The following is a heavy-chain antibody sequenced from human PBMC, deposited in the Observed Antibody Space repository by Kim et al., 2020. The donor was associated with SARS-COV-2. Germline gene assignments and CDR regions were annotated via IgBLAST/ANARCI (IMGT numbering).Heavy chain of an antibody. J-gene: IGHJ6*02. D-gene: IGHD3-10*01. CDR3: AKDLGRSGNYGMDV. CDR2: ISGSGGST. CDR1: GFTFSSYA. V-gene: IGHV3-23*01. Sequence: GGSLRLSCAASGFTFSSYAMSWVRQAPGKGLEWVSAISGSGGSTYYADSVKGRFTISRDNSKNTLYLQMNSLRAEDTAVYYCAKDLGRSGNYGMDVWGQGTTVTVSS.